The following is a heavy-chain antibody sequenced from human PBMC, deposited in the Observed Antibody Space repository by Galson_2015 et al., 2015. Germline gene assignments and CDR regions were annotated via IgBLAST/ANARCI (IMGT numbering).Heavy chain of an antibody. J-gene: IGHJ3*02. CDR2: IYYSGST. V-gene: IGHV4-31*03. CDR1: GGSISSGGYY. D-gene: IGHD3-22*01. Sequence: TLSLTCTVSGGSISSGGYYWSWIRQHPGRGLEWIGYIYYSGSTYYNPSLKSRVTISVDTSKNQFSLKLSSVTAADTAVYYCARDRAVYYGSSGNTYDAFDIWGRGTMVTVSS. CDR3: ARDRAVYYGSSGNTYDAFDI.